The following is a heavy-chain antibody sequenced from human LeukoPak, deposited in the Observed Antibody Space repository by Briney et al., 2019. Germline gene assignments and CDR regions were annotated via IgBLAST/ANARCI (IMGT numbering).Heavy chain of an antibody. CDR1: GFSFSSFG. Sequence: GESLRLSCAASGFSFSSFGMHWVRQAPGKGLEWVTSIRYDGSRKHYTDSVKGRFTISRDNSKNTLYLQMNSLRDEDTAVYYCAEDYGDFGDSSSYLDHWGQGTLVTVSS. D-gene: IGHD4-17*01. CDR3: AEDYGDFGDSSSYLDH. V-gene: IGHV3-30*02. CDR2: IRYDGSRK. J-gene: IGHJ4*02.